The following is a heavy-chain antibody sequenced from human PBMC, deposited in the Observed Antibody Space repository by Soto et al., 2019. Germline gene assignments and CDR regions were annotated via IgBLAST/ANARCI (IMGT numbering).Heavy chain of an antibody. CDR1: GYSFTSYW. Sequence: PGVSLKISCKGSGYSFTSYWIRWVRQMPGKGLEWMGRIDPSDSYTNYSPSFQGHVTISADKSISTAYLQWSSLKASDTAMYYCARLAPFYCSSTSCYSLPVDYWGQGTLVTVSS. D-gene: IGHD2-2*01. CDR3: ARLAPFYCSSTSCYSLPVDY. V-gene: IGHV5-10-1*01. J-gene: IGHJ4*02. CDR2: IDPSDSYT.